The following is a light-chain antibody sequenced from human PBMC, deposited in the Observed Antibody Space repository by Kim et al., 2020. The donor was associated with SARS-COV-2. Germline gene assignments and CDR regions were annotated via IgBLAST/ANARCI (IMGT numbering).Light chain of an antibody. V-gene: IGLV3-19*01. Sequence: VALGQTVRITCQGDSLRSYYATWYQQKPGQAPKVVIYGKDNRPSGVPDRFSGASSGNTAYLTITGTQAGDEADYYCNSRDSNDYVVFGGGTKVTVL. CDR3: NSRDSNDYVV. CDR1: SLRSYY. J-gene: IGLJ2*01. CDR2: GKD.